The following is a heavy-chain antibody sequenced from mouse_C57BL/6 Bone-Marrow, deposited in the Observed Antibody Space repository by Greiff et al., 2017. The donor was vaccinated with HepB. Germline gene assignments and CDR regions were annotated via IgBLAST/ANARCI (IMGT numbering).Heavy chain of an antibody. J-gene: IGHJ1*03. Sequence: QVHVKQPGAELVKPGASVKLSCKASGYTFTSYWMHWVKQRPGQGLEWIGMIHPNSGSTNYNEKFKSKATLTVDKSSSTAYMQLSSLISEDSAVYYCANYYDPTGYFDVWGTGTTVTVSS. D-gene: IGHD2-4*01. V-gene: IGHV1-64*01. CDR1: GYTFTSYW. CDR2: IHPNSGST. CDR3: ANYYDPTGYFDV.